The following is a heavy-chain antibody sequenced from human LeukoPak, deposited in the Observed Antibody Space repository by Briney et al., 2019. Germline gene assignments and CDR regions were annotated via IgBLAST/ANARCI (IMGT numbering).Heavy chain of an antibody. CDR2: INWKSDDI. CDR3: ARVSSSSWWALDY. V-gene: IGHV3-9*01. J-gene: IGHJ4*02. CDR1: GFTFDDYA. Sequence: GGSLRLSCAASGFTFDDYAMHWVRQAPGQGLEWVSAINWKSDDIHYADSVKGRFTISRDNAKNSLYLQMSSLRAEDTAVYYCARVSSSSWWALDYWGQGTLVTVSS. D-gene: IGHD6-13*01.